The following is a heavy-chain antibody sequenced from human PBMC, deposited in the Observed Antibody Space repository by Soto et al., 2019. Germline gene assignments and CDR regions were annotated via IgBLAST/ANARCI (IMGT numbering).Heavy chain of an antibody. V-gene: IGHV4-59*01. D-gene: IGHD3-3*01. CDR1: GGSISSYY. CDR3: ARGLGTYDFWSGYRTVYNWFDP. CDR2: IYYSGST. Sequence: SETLSLTCTVSGGSISSYYWSWIRQPPGKGLEWIGYIYYSGSTNYNPSLKSRGTISVDTSKNQFSLKLSSVTAADTAVYYCARGLGTYDFWSGYRTVYNWFDPWGQGTLVTVSS. J-gene: IGHJ5*02.